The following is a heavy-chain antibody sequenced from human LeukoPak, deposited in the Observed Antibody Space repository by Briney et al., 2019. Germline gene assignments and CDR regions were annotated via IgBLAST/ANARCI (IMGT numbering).Heavy chain of an antibody. CDR3: ARGPSGYHNT. CDR1: GFTFSDFS. CDR2: ISYGPTTI. Sequence: GGSLRLSCAASGFTFSDFSMHWVRQAPGKGLEWVSYISYGPTTISYADSVRGRFAISRDNAKNSLYLQMNSLRAEDTAVYYCARGPSGYHNTGGQGTLVTVSS. V-gene: IGHV3-48*01. D-gene: IGHD5-12*01. J-gene: IGHJ4*02.